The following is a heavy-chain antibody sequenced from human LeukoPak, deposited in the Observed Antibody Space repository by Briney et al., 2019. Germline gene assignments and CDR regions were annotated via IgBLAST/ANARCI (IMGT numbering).Heavy chain of an antibody. CDR2: ITARGGKT. CDR1: GFTFSSYW. V-gene: IGHV3-23*01. D-gene: IGHD3-22*01. CDR3: AKDRYYDSSGYLLDN. J-gene: IGHJ4*02. Sequence: GGSLRLSCAASGFTFSSYWMSWVRQAPGKGLESVSHITARGGKTCYAESVKGRFTISRDNPKNMVYLQMNSLRAEDTAVYYCAKDRYYDSSGYLLDNWGQGTLVIVSS.